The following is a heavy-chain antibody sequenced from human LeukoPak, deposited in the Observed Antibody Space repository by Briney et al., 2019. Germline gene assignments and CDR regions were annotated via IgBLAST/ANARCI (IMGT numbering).Heavy chain of an antibody. CDR1: GGSFSGYY. J-gene: IGHJ4*02. CDR3: ARADPHLYGDYGYYFDY. V-gene: IGHV4-34*01. CDR2: LNHSGST. Sequence: SETLSLTCAVYGGSFSGYYWSWIRQPPGKGLEWIGELNHSGSTNYNPSLKSRVTISVDTSKNQFSLKLSSVTAADTAVYYCARADPHLYGDYGYYFDYWGQGTLVTVSS. D-gene: IGHD4-17*01.